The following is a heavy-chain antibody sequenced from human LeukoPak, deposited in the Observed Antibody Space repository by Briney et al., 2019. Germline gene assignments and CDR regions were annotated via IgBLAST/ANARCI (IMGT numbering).Heavy chain of an antibody. CDR2: INHSGST. D-gene: IGHD3-22*01. V-gene: IGHV4-34*01. Sequence: KPSETLSLTCALYGGSFSGYYWSWIRQPPGKGLEWIGEINHSGSTNYNPSLKSRVTISVDTSKNQFSLKLSSVTAADTAVYYCAGVTDSSGYYDYWGQGTLVTVSS. CDR3: AGVTDSSGYYDY. J-gene: IGHJ4*02. CDR1: GGSFSGYY.